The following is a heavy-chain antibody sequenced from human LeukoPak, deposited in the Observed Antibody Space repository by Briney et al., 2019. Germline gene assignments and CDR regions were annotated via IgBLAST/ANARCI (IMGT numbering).Heavy chain of an antibody. V-gene: IGHV1-2*02. CDR3: ARAGPYCSSTSCLIGWFDP. D-gene: IGHD2-2*01. J-gene: IGHJ5*02. Sequence: ASVKVSCKASGYTFTGYYMHWVRQAPGQGLEWMGWINPNSGGTNYAQKFQGRVTMTRDTSISTAYMELSRLRSDDTAVYYCARAGPYCSSTSCLIGWFDPWGQGTLVTVSS. CDR1: GYTFTGYY. CDR2: INPNSGGT.